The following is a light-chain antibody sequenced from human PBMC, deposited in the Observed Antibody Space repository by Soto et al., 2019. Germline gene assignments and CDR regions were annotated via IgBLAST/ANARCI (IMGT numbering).Light chain of an antibody. V-gene: IGKV3-15*01. CDR3: QQYDNWPLT. CDR1: QSVSSN. Sequence: EIVVTQSPSTLSVSPGERATLSCRASQSVSSNLAWYQQKPGQAPRFLIYGASTRATGIPARFSGSGSGTEFTLTISSLQSEDFAVYYCQQYDNWPLTFAGGTKVDIK. CDR2: GAS. J-gene: IGKJ4*01.